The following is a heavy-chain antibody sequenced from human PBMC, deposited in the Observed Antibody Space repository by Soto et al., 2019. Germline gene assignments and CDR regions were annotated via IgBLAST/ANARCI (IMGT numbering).Heavy chain of an antibody. V-gene: IGHV1-18*01. CDR1: GYTFTSYS. D-gene: IGHD2-2*01. CDR2: ISAYNGNT. J-gene: IGHJ6*02. CDR3: AKDIVVVPAAFYYYGMDV. Sequence: ASVKVSCKASGYTFTSYSISWVRQAPGQGLEWMGWISAYNGNTNYAQKLQGRVTMTTDTSTSTAYMELRSLRSDDTAVYYCAKDIVVVPAAFYYYGMDVWGQGTTVTVSS.